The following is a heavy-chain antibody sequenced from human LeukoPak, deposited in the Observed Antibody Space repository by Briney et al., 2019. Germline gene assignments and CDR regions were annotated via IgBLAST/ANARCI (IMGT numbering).Heavy chain of an antibody. V-gene: IGHV3-21*01. Sequence: GGSLRLSCAASGFTFSSYSMNWVRQAPGKGLEWVSSISSSSSYIYCADSVKGRFTISRDNAKNSLYLQMNSLRAEDTAVYYCARGLYYYDSSGYYFAAFDIWGQGTMVTVSS. CDR1: GFTFSSYS. CDR2: ISSSSSYI. J-gene: IGHJ3*02. CDR3: ARGLYYYDSSGYYFAAFDI. D-gene: IGHD3-22*01.